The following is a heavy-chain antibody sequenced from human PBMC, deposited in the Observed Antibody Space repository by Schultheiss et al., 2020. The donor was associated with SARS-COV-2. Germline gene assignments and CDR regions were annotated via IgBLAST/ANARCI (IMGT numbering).Heavy chain of an antibody. CDR2: IYPGDSDT. J-gene: IGHJ2*01. Sequence: GESLKISCKGSGYSFTNSWIGWVRQMPGKGLEWMGIIYPGDSDTRYSPSFQGQVTISADKSISTAYLQWSSLKASDTAMYYCARAGDTVTTEFFGYFDLWGRGTLVTVSS. CDR1: GYSFTNSW. V-gene: IGHV5-51*01. D-gene: IGHD4-17*01. CDR3: ARAGDTVTTEFFGYFDL.